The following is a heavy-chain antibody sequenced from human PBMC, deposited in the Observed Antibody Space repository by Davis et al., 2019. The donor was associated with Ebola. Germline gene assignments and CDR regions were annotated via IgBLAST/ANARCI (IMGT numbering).Heavy chain of an antibody. D-gene: IGHD2-15*01. CDR2: ISAYNGNT. CDR1: GGTFSSYA. Sequence: ASVKVSCKASGGTFSSYAISWVRQAPGQGLEWMGWISAYNGNTNYAQKLQGRVTMTRNTSISTAYMELSSLRSEDTAVYYCAVGYCSGGSCYYYYYYGMDVWGQGTTVTVSS. CDR3: AVGYCSGGSCYYYYYYGMDV. V-gene: IGHV1-8*02. J-gene: IGHJ6*02.